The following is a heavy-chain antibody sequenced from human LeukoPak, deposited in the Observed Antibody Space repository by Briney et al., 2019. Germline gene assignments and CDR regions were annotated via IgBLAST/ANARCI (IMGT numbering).Heavy chain of an antibody. CDR1: GGTFSNYA. CDR2: ISPENGDT. J-gene: IGHJ6*03. V-gene: IGHV1-18*01. CDR3: ARVFGYYYFYMDV. D-gene: IGHD3/OR15-3a*01. Sequence: ASVKVSCKASGGTFSNYAISWVRQAPGQGLEWMGWISPENGDTNYAQNFQDRVTMTTDTSTNTAYMELRSLTSDDTAVYFCARVFGYYYFYMDVWGEGTTVIISS.